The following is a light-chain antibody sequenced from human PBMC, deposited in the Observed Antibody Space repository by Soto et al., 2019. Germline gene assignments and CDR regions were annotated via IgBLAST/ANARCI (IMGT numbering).Light chain of an antibody. CDR2: DAS. V-gene: IGKV3-11*01. CDR3: QQRSNGLFT. CDR1: QSVSSY. J-gene: IGKJ3*01. Sequence: EIVLTQSPATLSLSPGERATLSCRASQSVSSYLAWYQQKPGQAPRLLIYDASNRATGIPARFSGSGSGTDVTLTISSLEPEDFAVYYCQQRSNGLFTFGPRTKVDIK.